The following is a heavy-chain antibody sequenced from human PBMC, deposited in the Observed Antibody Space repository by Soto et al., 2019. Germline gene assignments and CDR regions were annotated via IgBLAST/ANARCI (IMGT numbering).Heavy chain of an antibody. CDR1: GYTFTSHY. J-gene: IGHJ6*02. D-gene: IGHD3-10*01. Sequence: ASVKVSCKXSGYTFTSHYMQWVRQAPGQGLEWMGIINPSGGSTSYAQKFQGRVTMTRDTSTSTVYMELSSLRSEDTAVYYCARDWMVRGVINNYYGMDVWGQGTTVTVSS. CDR2: INPSGGST. CDR3: ARDWMVRGVINNYYGMDV. V-gene: IGHV1-46*01.